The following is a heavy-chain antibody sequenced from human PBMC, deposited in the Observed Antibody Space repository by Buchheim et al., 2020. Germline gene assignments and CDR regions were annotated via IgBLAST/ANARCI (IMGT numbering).Heavy chain of an antibody. J-gene: IGHJ4*02. CDR3: ARDPYYDDNSGYKYFFDY. D-gene: IGHD3-22*01. Sequence: QLQLQESGPGLVKPSETLSLTCTVSGGSIDSRNYYWGWIRQPPGEGLEWIGTICSTGTTYYNPSLKSRVTISVDTSKNQFSLKLSSVNAADTAVYYCARDPYYDDNSGYKYFFDYWGQGIL. V-gene: IGHV4-39*07. CDR2: ICSTGTT. CDR1: GGSIDSRNYY.